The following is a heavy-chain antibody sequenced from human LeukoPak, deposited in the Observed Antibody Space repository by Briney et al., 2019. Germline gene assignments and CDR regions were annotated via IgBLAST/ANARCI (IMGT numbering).Heavy chain of an antibody. J-gene: IGHJ4*02. CDR3: ARQGWLQLNFLDY. D-gene: IGHD5-24*01. Sequence: GGSLRLSCAASGFTFSRFWMHWVRQPPGKGLVWVSRIDTGGSTTTYADSVKGRFTISRDNAKNTVYLQINSLRAEDTAVYYCARQGWLQLNFLDYWGQGALVTVSS. CDR2: IDTGGSTT. CDR1: GFTFSRFW. V-gene: IGHV3-74*01.